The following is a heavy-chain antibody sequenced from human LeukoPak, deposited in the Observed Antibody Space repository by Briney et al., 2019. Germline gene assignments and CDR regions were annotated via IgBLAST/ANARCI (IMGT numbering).Heavy chain of an antibody. Sequence: SETLSLTCTVSGGSVSSGGYYWSWLRQPPGRGLEWVGYIYYSGSTNYNPSLKSRVTISVDTSKNQFSLKLSSVTAADTAVYYCARVAGGYYYYYGMDVWGKGTTVTVSS. CDR3: ARVAGGYYYYYGMDV. D-gene: IGHD6-13*01. CDR2: IYYSGST. J-gene: IGHJ6*04. CDR1: GGSVSSGGYY. V-gene: IGHV4-61*08.